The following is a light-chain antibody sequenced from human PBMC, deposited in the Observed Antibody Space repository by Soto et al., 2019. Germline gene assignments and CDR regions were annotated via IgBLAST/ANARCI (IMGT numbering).Light chain of an antibody. CDR2: RND. V-gene: IGLV1-47*01. CDR1: SSNIGSGY. Sequence: QSVLTQPPSVSGTPGQRVTISCSGSSSNIGSGYVYWYQQPPGTAPNILIYRNDQRPSGVPARRSGSKTGSSSSLAVSGLRSEDESDYYCGAWDDSIRGPYVFGAGTKLTVL. CDR3: GAWDDSIRGPYV. J-gene: IGLJ1*01.